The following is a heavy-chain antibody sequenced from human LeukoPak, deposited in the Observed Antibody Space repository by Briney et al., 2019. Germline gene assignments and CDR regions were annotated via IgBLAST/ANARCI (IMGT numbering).Heavy chain of an antibody. CDR2: ISWNGVST. CDR3: AKERGSSGYFDY. J-gene: IGHJ4*02. V-gene: IGHV3-43*01. Sequence: PGGSLRLSCAASGFTFDDYTMHWVRQGPGKGLEWVSLISWNGVSTYYADSVKGRFTISRDNSKNSLYLQMNSLRTEDTALYYCAKERGSSGYFDYWGQGTLVTVSS. D-gene: IGHD6-6*01. CDR1: GFTFDDYT.